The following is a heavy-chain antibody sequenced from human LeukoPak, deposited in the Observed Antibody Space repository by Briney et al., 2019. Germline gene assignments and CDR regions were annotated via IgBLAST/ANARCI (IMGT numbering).Heavy chain of an antibody. Sequence: SETLSLTCAVYGGSFSGYYWSWIRQPPGKGLGWIGEINHSGSTNYNPSLKSRVTISVDTSKNQFSLKLSSVTAADTAVYYCARTLGEWSAFDIWGQGTMVTVSS. D-gene: IGHD3-10*01. CDR2: INHSGST. V-gene: IGHV4-34*01. CDR3: ARTLGEWSAFDI. J-gene: IGHJ3*02. CDR1: GGSFSGYY.